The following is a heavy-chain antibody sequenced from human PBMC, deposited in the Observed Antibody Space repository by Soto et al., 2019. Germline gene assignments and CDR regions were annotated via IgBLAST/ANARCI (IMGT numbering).Heavy chain of an antibody. CDR2: TYYRSKWYN. D-gene: IGHD1-1*01. Sequence: PSQTLSLTCAISGDSVSSNSAAWNWIRQSPSRGLEWLGRTYYRSKWYNDYAVSVKSRITINPDTSKNQFSLQLNSVTPEDTAVYYCARSEFTGRTSPIYYYYMDVWGKGTTVTVSS. CDR3: ARSEFTGRTSPIYYYYMDV. CDR1: GDSVSSNSAA. J-gene: IGHJ6*03. V-gene: IGHV6-1*01.